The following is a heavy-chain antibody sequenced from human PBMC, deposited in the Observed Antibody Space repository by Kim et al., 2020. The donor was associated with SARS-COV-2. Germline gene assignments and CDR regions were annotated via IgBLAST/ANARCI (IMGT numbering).Heavy chain of an antibody. V-gene: IGHV3-23*01. CDR1: GFTLSNSA. D-gene: IGHD2-2*01. Sequence: GGSLRLSCAASGFTLSNSAISWVRQSPGKGLEWVSAISAGGRSTHYSDSVKGRFTMSRDSSKNTLSLQMNSLRAEDTALYYCARTAASNAFDIWGQGTMVSVSS. J-gene: IGHJ3*02. CDR2: ISAGGRST. CDR3: ARTAASNAFDI.